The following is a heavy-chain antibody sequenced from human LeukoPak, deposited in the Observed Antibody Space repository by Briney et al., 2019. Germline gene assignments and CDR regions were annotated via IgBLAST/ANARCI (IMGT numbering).Heavy chain of an antibody. D-gene: IGHD6-19*01. V-gene: IGHV1-46*01. CDR3: ARDSSGSETNPRYYFDY. CDR2: INPSGGST. Sequence: ASVKVSCKASGYTFTGYYMHWVRQAPGQGLEWMGIINPSGGSTSYAQKFQGRVTMTRDTSTSTVYMELSSLRSEDTAVYYCARDSSGSETNPRYYFDYWGQGTLVTVSS. J-gene: IGHJ4*02. CDR1: GYTFTGYY.